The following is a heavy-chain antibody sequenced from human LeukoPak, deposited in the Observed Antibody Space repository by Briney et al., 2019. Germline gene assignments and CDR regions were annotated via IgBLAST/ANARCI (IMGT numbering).Heavy chain of an antibody. Sequence: ASVKVSCKASGYTFTSYAMNWVRQAPGQGLEWMGWINTNTGNPTYAQGFTGRFVFSLDTSVSTAYLQISSLKAEDTAVYYCARDPPGIAVAGRGDYWGQGTLVTVSS. V-gene: IGHV7-4-1*02. CDR1: GYTFTSYA. CDR2: INTNTGNP. CDR3: ARDPPGIAVAGRGDY. J-gene: IGHJ4*02. D-gene: IGHD6-19*01.